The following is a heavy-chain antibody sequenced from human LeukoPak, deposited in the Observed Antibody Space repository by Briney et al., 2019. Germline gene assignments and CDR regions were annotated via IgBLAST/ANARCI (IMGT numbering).Heavy chain of an antibody. V-gene: IGHV1-24*01. J-gene: IGHJ4*02. CDR1: GYTLTELS. Sequence: ASVKVSCKVSGYTLTELSMHWVRQAPGKGLEWMGGFDPEDGETIYAQKFQGRVTMTEDTSTDTAYMELSSLRSEDTAVYYCATGFITIFGVVITDSFDYWGQGTLVTASS. CDR2: FDPEDGET. CDR3: ATGFITIFGVVITDSFDY. D-gene: IGHD3-3*01.